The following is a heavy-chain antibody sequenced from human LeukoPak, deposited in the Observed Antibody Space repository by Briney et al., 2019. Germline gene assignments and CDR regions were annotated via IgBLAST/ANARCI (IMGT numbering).Heavy chain of an antibody. Sequence: GGSLRLSCAASGFTFSSYAMSWVRQAPGKGLEWVSAISGSGGSTYYADSVKGRFTISRDNSKNTLYLQMNSLRAEDTAVYYCAKALRRYSSGWYDWFAPWGQGTLVTVSS. CDR2: ISGSGGST. J-gene: IGHJ5*02. D-gene: IGHD6-19*01. CDR3: AKALRRYSSGWYDWFAP. CDR1: GFTFSSYA. V-gene: IGHV3-23*01.